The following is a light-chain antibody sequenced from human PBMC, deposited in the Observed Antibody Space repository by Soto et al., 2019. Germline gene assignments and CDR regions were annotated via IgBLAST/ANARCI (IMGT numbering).Light chain of an antibody. V-gene: IGKV3-11*01. CDR2: DAS. J-gene: IGKJ1*01. CDR3: LQRNSWWT. CDR1: QSVSNH. Sequence: EIVLTQSPATLSLSPGERATLSCRASQSVSNHLAWYQQKPGQSPRLLIHDASNRATGIPARFSGSGSGTEFTLTISSLEPEDFAVYYCLQRNSWWTLGQGTKVEIK.